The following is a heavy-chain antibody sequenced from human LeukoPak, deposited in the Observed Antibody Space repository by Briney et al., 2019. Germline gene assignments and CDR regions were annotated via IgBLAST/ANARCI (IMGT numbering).Heavy chain of an antibody. CDR1: GGSFSGYY. J-gene: IGHJ5*02. CDR3: ARGRGVAAHNWFDP. V-gene: IGHV4-34*01. Sequence: SETLSLTCAVYGGSFSGYYWSWIRQPPGKGLEWIGEINHSGSTNYNPSLKSRVTISVDTSKNQFSLNLSSVTAADTAVYYCARGRGVAAHNWFDPWGQGTLVTVSS. CDR2: INHSGST. D-gene: IGHD6-6*01.